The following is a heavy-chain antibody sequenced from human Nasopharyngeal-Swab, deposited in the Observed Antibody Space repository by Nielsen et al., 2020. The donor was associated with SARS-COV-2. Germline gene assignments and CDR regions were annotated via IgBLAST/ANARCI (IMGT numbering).Heavy chain of an antibody. CDR3: ARTRVVVVVAADKYDYYMDV. Sequence: WIRQPPGKALEWLAHILSSDEKSYSTSLRSRLTISKDTSKSQVVLTMINLDPVDTATYYCARTRVVVVVAADKYDYYMDVWGKGTTVTVSS. D-gene: IGHD2-15*01. J-gene: IGHJ6*03. V-gene: IGHV2-26*01. CDR2: ILSSDEK.